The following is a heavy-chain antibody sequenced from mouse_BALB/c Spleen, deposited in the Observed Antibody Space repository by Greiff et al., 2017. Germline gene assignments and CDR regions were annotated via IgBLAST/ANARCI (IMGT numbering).Heavy chain of an antibody. CDR2: INPSTGYT. CDR1: GYTFTSYW. CDR3: AGRVPAGFAY. Sequence: VQLQQSGAELAKPGASVKMSCKASGYTFTSYWMHWVKQRPGQGLEWIGYINPSTGYTEYNQKFKDKATLTADKSSSTAYMQLSSLTSEDSAVYYCAGRVPAGFAYWGQGTLVTVSA. V-gene: IGHV1-7*01. D-gene: IGHD6-1*01. J-gene: IGHJ3*01.